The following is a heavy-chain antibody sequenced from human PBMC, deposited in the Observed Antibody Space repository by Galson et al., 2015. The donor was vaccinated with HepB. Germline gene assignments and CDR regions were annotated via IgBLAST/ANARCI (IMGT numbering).Heavy chain of an antibody. J-gene: IGHJ4*02. CDR3: ARTPPKGDIDY. V-gene: IGHV1-8*01. Sequence: SVKVSCKASGYTFTSYDINWVRQASGQGLEWMGWMSPKSGNTGYARKFQGRVTMTRDTSIGTAFMELSNLRSEDTAVYYCARTPPKGDIDYWGQGTHVTVSS. D-gene: IGHD2-21*02. CDR2: MSPKSGNT. CDR1: GYTFTSYD.